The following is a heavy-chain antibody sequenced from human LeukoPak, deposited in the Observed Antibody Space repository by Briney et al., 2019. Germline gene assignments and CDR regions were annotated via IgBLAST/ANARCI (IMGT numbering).Heavy chain of an antibody. CDR3: ARAGQWLVAY. D-gene: IGHD6-19*01. CDR1: GGSFSGYY. Sequence: PSETLSLTCAVYGGSFSGYYWSWIRQPPGKGLEWIGGINHSGSTNYNPSLKSRVTISVDTSKNQFSLKLSSVTAADTAVYYCARAGQWLVAYWGQGTLVTVSS. CDR2: INHSGST. J-gene: IGHJ4*02. V-gene: IGHV4-34*01.